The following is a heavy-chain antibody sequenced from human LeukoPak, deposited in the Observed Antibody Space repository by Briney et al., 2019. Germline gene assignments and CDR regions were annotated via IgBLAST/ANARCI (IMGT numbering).Heavy chain of an antibody. CDR3: ARVGGDGYNFDY. D-gene: IGHD5-24*01. J-gene: IGHJ4*02. Sequence: SETLSLTCTVSGGSISSYSWSWVRQPAGKGLQWIGRIYTSGSPYYNPSLKIRVTMSVDTSKNQFSLKLTSVTAADTAVYYCARVGGDGYNFDYWGQGTPVTVSS. CDR2: IYTSGSP. V-gene: IGHV4-4*07. CDR1: GGSISSYS.